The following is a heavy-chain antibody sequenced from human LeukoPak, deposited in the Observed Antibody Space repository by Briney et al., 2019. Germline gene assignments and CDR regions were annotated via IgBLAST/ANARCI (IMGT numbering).Heavy chain of an antibody. V-gene: IGHV3-64*01. CDR1: GFTFSSYA. D-gene: IGHD6-13*01. J-gene: IGHJ2*01. CDR3: ARDGYSSSWRYWYFDL. CDR2: ISSNGGST. Sequence: GGSLRLSCAASGFTFSSYAMHWVRQAPGKGLEYVSAISSNGGSTYYANSVKGRFTISRDNSKNTLYLQMGSLRAEDMAVYYCARDGYSSSWRYWYFDLWGRGTLVTVSS.